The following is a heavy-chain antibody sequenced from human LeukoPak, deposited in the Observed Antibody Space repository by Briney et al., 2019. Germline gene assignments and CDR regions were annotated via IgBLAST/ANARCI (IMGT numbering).Heavy chain of an antibody. CDR2: ISGSGGST. V-gene: IGHV3-23*01. J-gene: IGHJ4*02. CDR1: GFTFSSYA. CDR3: AKVRSRIAAAGTSVYYFDY. D-gene: IGHD6-13*01. Sequence: GGSLRLSCAASGFTFSSYAMSWVRQAPGKGLEWVSAISGSGGSTYYADSVKVRFTISRDNSKNTLYLQMNSLRAEDTAVYYCAKVRSRIAAAGTSVYYFDYWGQGTLVTVSS.